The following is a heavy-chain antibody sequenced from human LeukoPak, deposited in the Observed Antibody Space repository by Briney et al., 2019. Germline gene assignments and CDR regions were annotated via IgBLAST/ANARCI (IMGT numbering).Heavy chain of an antibody. CDR3: ARQYYYDSSGYYLDY. J-gene: IGHJ4*02. CDR2: IYYSGST. V-gene: IGHV4-39*01. CDR1: GGSISSSSYY. Sequence: PSETLSLTCTVSGGSISSSSYYWGWIRQPPGKGLEWIGSIYYSGSTYYNPSLKSRATISVDTSKNQFSLKLSSVTAADTAVYYCARQYYYDSSGYYLDYWGQGTLVTVS. D-gene: IGHD3-22*01.